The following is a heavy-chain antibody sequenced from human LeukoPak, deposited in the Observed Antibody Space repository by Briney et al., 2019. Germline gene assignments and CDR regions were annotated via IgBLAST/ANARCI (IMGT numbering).Heavy chain of an antibody. CDR3: AKDDNYIRFLS. CDR2: ISGSGGNT. V-gene: IGHV3-23*01. D-gene: IGHD3-16*01. CDR1: GFTFSSYG. Sequence: GGSLRLSCAASGFTFSSYGMHWVRQAPGKGLEWVSGISGSGGNTYYADSVKGRFTISRDNSKNTLYLQMNSLRAEDTAVYYCAKDDNYIRFLSWGQGTLVTVSS. J-gene: IGHJ5*02.